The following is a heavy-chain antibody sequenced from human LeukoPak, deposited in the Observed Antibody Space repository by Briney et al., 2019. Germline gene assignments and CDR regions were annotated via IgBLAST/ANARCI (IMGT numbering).Heavy chain of an antibody. CDR3: ARTDTYYYGSGSYYY. V-gene: IGHV3-30*04. CDR2: ISYDGSKK. J-gene: IGHJ4*02. Sequence: GGSLRLSCAASGFTFSSYAMHWVRQAPGKGLEWVAVISYDGSKKYYADSVKGRFTISRDNSKNTLYLQMNSLRAEDTAVYYCARTDTYYYGSGSYYYWGQGTLVTVSS. D-gene: IGHD3-10*01. CDR1: GFTFSSYA.